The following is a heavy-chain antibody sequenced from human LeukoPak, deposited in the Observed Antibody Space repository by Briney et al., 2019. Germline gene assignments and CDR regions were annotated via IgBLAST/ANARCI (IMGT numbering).Heavy chain of an antibody. CDR2: TSHSDSP. CDR3: ARARQYQLLWPSTFDY. V-gene: IGHV4-38-2*02. CDR1: GMSITSRHY. Sequence: PAETLSLTCSVSGMSITSRHYWGWIRQPPGKGLEWIGSTSHSDSPYYNPSLESRVTISLDTSRNQFSLKLSSETAADTAVYYCARARQYQLLWPSTFDYWGQGTLVTVSS. D-gene: IGHD2-2*01. J-gene: IGHJ4*02.